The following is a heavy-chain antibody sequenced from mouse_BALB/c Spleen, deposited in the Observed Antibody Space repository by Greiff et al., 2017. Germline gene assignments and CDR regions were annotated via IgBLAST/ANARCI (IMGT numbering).Heavy chain of an antibody. J-gene: IGHJ1*01. Sequence: EVQRVESGGGLVKPGGSLKLSCAASGFTFSSYTMSWVRQTPEKRLEWVATISSGGSYTYYPDSVKGRFTISRDNAKNTLYLQMSSLKSEDTAMYYCTRDGGNYRYFDVWGAGTTVTVSS. CDR3: TRDGGNYRYFDV. V-gene: IGHV5-6-4*01. D-gene: IGHD2-1*01. CDR2: ISSGGSYT. CDR1: GFTFSSYT.